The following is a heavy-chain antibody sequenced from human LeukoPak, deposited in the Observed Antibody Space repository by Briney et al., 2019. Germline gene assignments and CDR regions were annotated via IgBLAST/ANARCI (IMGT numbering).Heavy chain of an antibody. CDR2: IYSGGST. Sequence: PGGSLRLSCAASGFTVSSNYMSWVRQAPGKGLKWVSVIYSGGSTYYADSVKGKFTISRDNSKNTLYLQMNSLRAEDTAVYYCARSNSFDIWGQGTMVTVSS. J-gene: IGHJ3*02. CDR3: ARSNSFDI. V-gene: IGHV3-66*01. CDR1: GFTVSSNY.